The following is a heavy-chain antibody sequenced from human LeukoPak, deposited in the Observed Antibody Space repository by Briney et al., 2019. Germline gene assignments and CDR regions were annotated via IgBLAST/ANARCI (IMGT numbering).Heavy chain of an antibody. CDR2: IKQDGSEK. CDR1: GFTFSNHW. V-gene: IGHV3-7*01. Sequence: GGSLRLSCAASATSGFTFSNHWISWVPQATGKGLEWEANIKQDGSEKYYVDSVKGRFSISRDNAENSLYLQMNSLRAEDTAAYYCGRTGDLSDYWGQGTLVTVSS. D-gene: IGHD7-27*01. J-gene: IGHJ4*02. CDR3: GRTGDLSDY.